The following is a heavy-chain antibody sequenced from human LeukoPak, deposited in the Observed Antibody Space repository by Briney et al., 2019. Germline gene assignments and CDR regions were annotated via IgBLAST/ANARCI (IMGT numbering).Heavy chain of an antibody. D-gene: IGHD3-10*01. J-gene: IGHJ6*03. CDR2: IIPIFGTA. Sequence: SVKVSCKASGGTFSSYAISWVRQAPGQGLEWMGGIIPIFGTANYAQKFQGRVTITADESTSTAYMELSSLRSEDTAVYYCARRRGAGGYYYYYYMDVWGKGTTVTVSS. CDR1: GGTFSSYA. V-gene: IGHV1-69*13. CDR3: ARRRGAGGYYYYYYMDV.